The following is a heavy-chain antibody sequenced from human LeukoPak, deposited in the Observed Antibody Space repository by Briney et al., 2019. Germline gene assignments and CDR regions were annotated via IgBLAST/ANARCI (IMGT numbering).Heavy chain of an antibody. CDR3: ARASHSSTWRYYFEY. V-gene: IGHV4-39*01. J-gene: IGHJ4*02. CDR1: GGSISSTSYY. D-gene: IGHD6-13*01. CDR2: IYYSGST. Sequence: SETLSLTCVVSGGSISSTSYYWGWIRQPPGKGLEWIGSIYYSGSTYYNPSLKSRVTISVDTSKNQFSLKLSSVTAADTAVYYCARASHSSTWRYYFEYWGQGTLVTVSS.